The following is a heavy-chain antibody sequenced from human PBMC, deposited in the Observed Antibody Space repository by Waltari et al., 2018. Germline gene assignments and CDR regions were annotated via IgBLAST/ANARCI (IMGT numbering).Heavy chain of an antibody. D-gene: IGHD3-22*01. V-gene: IGHV4-34*01. J-gene: IGHJ2*01. CDR2: INHSGST. CDR1: GGSFSGYY. CDR3: ARGITMIVVVITTSYFDL. Sequence: QVQLQQWGAGLLKPSETLSLTCAVYGGSFSGYYWSWIRQPPGKGLEWIVEINHSGSTNYNPSLKSRFTISVDTSKNQFSLKLSSVTAADTAVYYCARGITMIVVVITTSYFDLWGRGTLVTVSS.